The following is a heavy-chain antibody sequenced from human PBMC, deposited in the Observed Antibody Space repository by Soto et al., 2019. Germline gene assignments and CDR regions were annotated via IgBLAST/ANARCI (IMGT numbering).Heavy chain of an antibody. J-gene: IGHJ5*02. CDR3: TREVGDGPNWFDP. CDR2: TYYKSKWYN. D-gene: IGHD1-26*01. Sequence: SQTLSLTCAISGDSVSSNSAAWNWIRQSPSRGLEWLGRTYYKSKWYNDYAVSVKSRITINPDTSKNRFSLQLNSVSPEDTAVYYCTREVGDGPNWFDPWGQGTLVTVSS. CDR1: GDSVSSNSAA. V-gene: IGHV6-1*01.